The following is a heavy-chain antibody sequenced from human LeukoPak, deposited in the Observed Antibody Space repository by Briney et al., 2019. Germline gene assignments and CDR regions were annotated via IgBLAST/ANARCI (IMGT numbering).Heavy chain of an antibody. CDR1: GYTFTSYC. V-gene: IGHV1-18*01. D-gene: IGHD1-26*01. CDR3: ARASSGSYLGDAFDI. CDR2: ISAYNGNT. Sequence: ASVKVSCKASGYTFTSYCISWVRQAPGQGLEWMGWISAYNGNTNYAQKLQGRVTMTTDTSTSTAYMELRSLRSDDTAVYYCARASSGSYLGDAFDIWGQGTMVTVSS. J-gene: IGHJ3*02.